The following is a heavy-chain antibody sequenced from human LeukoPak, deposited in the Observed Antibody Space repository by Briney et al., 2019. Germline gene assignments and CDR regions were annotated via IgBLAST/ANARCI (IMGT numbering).Heavy chain of an antibody. D-gene: IGHD3-22*01. V-gene: IGHV3-21*01. CDR1: RFTLSSYN. Sequence: GGSLRLSCAASRFTLSSYNLNWVRQAPGKGLEWVSSISSSSSIIYYADSVKGRFTISRDNAKNSLYLQMNSLRAEDTAVYYCARDNGYYYDSSGYDYWGQGTLVTVSS. J-gene: IGHJ4*02. CDR2: ISSSSSII. CDR3: ARDNGYYYDSSGYDY.